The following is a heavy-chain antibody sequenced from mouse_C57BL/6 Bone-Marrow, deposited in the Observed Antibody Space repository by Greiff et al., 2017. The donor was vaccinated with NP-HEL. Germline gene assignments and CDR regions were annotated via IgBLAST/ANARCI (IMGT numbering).Heavy chain of an antibody. V-gene: IGHV3-6*01. Sequence: ESGPGLVKPSQSLSLTCSVTGYFITSGYYWNWIRQFPGNKLEWMGYLSYDGSNNYNPSLKNRISITRDTSQYQFFLKLNSVTTEDTATCYCARSYYSNSFAYWGQGTLVTVSA. J-gene: IGHJ3*01. CDR2: LSYDGSN. CDR3: ARSYYSNSFAY. D-gene: IGHD2-5*01. CDR1: GYFITSGYY.